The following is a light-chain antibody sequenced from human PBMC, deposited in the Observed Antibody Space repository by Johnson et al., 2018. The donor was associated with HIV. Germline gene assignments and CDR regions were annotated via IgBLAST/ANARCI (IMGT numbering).Light chain of an antibody. CDR1: NSNIGSNY. CDR2: DNN. Sequence: QSVLTQPPSVSAAPGQKVTISCSGSNSNIGSNYVSWYQQLTGTAPKLLIYDNNKRPSGIPDRFSGSKSGTSATLGITGLQTGDEAAYYCGTWDSGLSGGLYLFGPGTKVTVL. CDR3: GTWDSGLSGGLYL. J-gene: IGLJ1*01. V-gene: IGLV1-51*01.